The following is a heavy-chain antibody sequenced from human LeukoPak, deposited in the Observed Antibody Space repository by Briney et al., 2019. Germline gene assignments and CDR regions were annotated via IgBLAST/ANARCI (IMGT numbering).Heavy chain of an antibody. CDR3: ARNKGFGELFYFDY. V-gene: IGHV1-2*02. J-gene: IGHJ4*02. D-gene: IGHD3-10*01. CDR1: GYTFTSYS. Sequence: GASVKVSCKASGYTFTSYSISWVRQAPGQGLEWMGWINPNSGGTNYAQKFQGRVTMTRDTSISTAYMELSRLRSDDTAVYYCARNKGFGELFYFDYWGQGTLVTVSS. CDR2: INPNSGGT.